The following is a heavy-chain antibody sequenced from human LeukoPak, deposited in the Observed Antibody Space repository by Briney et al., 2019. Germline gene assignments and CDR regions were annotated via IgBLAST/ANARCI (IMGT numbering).Heavy chain of an antibody. J-gene: IGHJ4*02. Sequence: SETLSLTCTVSGGSISSYYWSWIRLPAGKGLEWIGRIYTSGSTNYNPSLKSRVTISVDTSKNQFSLKLSSVTAADTAVYYCARGLSYGKPRFDYWGQGSLVTVSS. D-gene: IGHD1-26*01. CDR3: ARGLSYGKPRFDY. CDR2: IYTSGST. CDR1: GGSISSYY. V-gene: IGHV4-4*07.